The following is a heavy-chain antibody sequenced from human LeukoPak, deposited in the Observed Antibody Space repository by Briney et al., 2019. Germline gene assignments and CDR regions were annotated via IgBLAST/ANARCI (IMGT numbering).Heavy chain of an antibody. V-gene: IGHV1-8*01. D-gene: IGHD3-3*01. J-gene: IGHJ4*02. Sequence: ASVKVSCKASGYTFTSYDINWVRQATGQGLEWMGWMNPNSGNTSYAQKFQGRVTMTRNTSISTAYMELSSLRSEDTAVYYCARNTYYDFWSGYSSSSGHIGYWGQGTLVTVSS. CDR1: GYTFTSYD. CDR3: ARNTYYDFWSGYSSSSGHIGY. CDR2: MNPNSGNT.